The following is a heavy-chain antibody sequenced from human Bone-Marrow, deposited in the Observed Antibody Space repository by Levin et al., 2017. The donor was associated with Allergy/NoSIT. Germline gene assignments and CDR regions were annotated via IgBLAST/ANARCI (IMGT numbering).Heavy chain of an antibody. Sequence: PSETLSLTCTVSGGSISTYYWSWIRQPPGKGLEWIGYVYYSGSTNYNPSLKSRVTMSVDTSMNHFSLKLSSVTAADTALYYCARHAGPIHLWLMDYWGQGTLVTVSS. D-gene: IGHD5-18*01. CDR2: VYYSGST. V-gene: IGHV4-59*08. CDR3: ARHAGPIHLWLMDY. CDR1: GGSISTYY. J-gene: IGHJ4*02.